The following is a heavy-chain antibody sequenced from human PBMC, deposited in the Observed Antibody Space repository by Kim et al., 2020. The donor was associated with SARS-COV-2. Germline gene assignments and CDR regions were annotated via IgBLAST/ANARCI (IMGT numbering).Heavy chain of an antibody. V-gene: IGHV4-34*01. J-gene: IGHJ4*02. CDR2: INHSGST. D-gene: IGHD6-13*01. Sequence: SETLSLTCAVYGGSFSGYYWSWIRQPPGKGLEWIGEINHSGSTNYNPSLKSRVTISVDTSKNQFSLKLSSVTAADTAVYYCARGLGNWGSWYQWGQGTLVTVSS. CDR1: GGSFSGYY. CDR3: ARGLGNWGSWYQ.